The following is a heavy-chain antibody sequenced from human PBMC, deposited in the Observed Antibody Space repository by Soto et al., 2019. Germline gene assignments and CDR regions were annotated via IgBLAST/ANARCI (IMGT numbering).Heavy chain of an antibody. V-gene: IGHV4-61*03. Sequence: PSETLSLTCTVSGGSISNNHYYWSWIRQPPGKGLEWIGYIYYSGRTSYNPSLKSRVTISIDTTKPHFSLILNSVTAADTAVYYCARSPSHTTVFRGVTLTEAYHYGMDFWGQGTSVPVSS. CDR1: GGSISNNHYY. CDR3: ARSPSHTTVFRGVTLTEAYHYGMDF. J-gene: IGHJ6*02. D-gene: IGHD3-10*01. CDR2: IYYSGRT.